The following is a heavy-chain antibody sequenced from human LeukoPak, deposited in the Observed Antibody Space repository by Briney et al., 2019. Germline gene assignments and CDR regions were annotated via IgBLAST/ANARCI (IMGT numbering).Heavy chain of an antibody. D-gene: IGHD5-24*01. CDR2: IHTDGSVT. V-gene: IGHV3-74*01. CDR3: AKDLIREMATNTTGI. J-gene: IGHJ3*02. Sequence: PGGSLRLSCAASGFTFNNYWMHWVRQAPGKGLVWVSRIHTDGSVTNYADSVKGRFTISRDNSKNTLYLQMNSLRAEDTAVYYCAKDLIREMATNTTGIWGQGTMVTVSS. CDR1: GFTFNNYW.